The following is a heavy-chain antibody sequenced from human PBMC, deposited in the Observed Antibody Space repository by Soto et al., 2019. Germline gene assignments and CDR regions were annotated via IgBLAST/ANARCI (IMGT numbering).Heavy chain of an antibody. CDR2: IFHSGSP. V-gene: IGHV4-4*02. CDR1: GGSIRSSNW. CDR3: ARFSTVAGTD. Sequence: QVQLQESGPGLVKPSGALSLTCTVSGGSIRSSNWWSWVRQPPGEGLEWIGEIFHSGSPNYNPSLKSRVTISVDKSKNQFSLKVNSVTAADTAVYYCARFSTVAGTDWGQGTLVTVSS. J-gene: IGHJ1*01. D-gene: IGHD6-19*01.